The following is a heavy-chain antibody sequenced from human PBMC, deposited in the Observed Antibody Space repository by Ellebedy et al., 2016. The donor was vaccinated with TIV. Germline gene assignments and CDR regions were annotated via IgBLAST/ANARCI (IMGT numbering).Heavy chain of an antibody. D-gene: IGHD2-15*01. CDR1: EFTFSTYH. J-gene: IGHJ4*02. V-gene: IGHV3-33*01. Sequence: GESLKISCAASEFTFSTYHMHWVRQAPGKGLEWVAVIWYDGTAKFYAESVKGRFTISRDNSQNTLYREMNSLRADDTALYYCARELGGSGGSDFDYWGQGTLVTVSS. CDR3: ARELGGSGGSDFDY. CDR2: IWYDGTAK.